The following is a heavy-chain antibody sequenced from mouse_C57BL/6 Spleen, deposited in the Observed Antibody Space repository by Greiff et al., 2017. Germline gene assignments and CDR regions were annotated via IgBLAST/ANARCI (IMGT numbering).Heavy chain of an antibody. CDR3: TSFYYYGSRAWFAY. J-gene: IGHJ3*01. CDR2: IDPETGGT. D-gene: IGHD1-1*01. CDR1: GYTFTDYE. V-gene: IGHV1-15*01. Sequence: QVQLQQSGAELVRPGASVTLSCKASGYTFTDYEMHWVKQTPVHGLEWIGAIDPETGGTAYNQKFKGKAILTADKSSSTAYMELRSLTSEDSAVYYCTSFYYYGSRAWFAYWGQGTLVTVSA.